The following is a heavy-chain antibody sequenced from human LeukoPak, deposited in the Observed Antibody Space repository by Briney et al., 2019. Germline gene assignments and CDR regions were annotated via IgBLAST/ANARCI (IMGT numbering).Heavy chain of an antibody. V-gene: IGHV3-48*01. D-gene: IGHD3-22*01. Sequence: TGGSLRLSCVVSGFNLCTYSMNWVRQAPGKGLELISYISVCSSRDTIYYADSVKGRFTMSRDNAKNSLYLQMNRLRAEDTAVYYCARTKVHYDRGGLYYWGQGALVTVSS. CDR2: ISVCSSRDTI. CDR3: ARTKVHYDRGGLYY. CDR1: GFNLCTYS. J-gene: IGHJ4*02.